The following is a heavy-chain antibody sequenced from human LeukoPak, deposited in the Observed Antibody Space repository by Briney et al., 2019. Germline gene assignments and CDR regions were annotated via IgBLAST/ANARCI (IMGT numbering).Heavy chain of an antibody. V-gene: IGHV1-18*01. CDR1: GYTFTSYG. CDR2: VSGYNDNT. Sequence: ASVKVSCKASGYTFTSYGISWVRQAPGQGLEWMGWVSGYNDNTKYAQKLQGRVTMTTDTSTSTAYMELRSLRSDDTAVYYCARDAIQGRLTSDYWGQGTLVTVSS. CDR3: ARDAIQGRLTSDY. J-gene: IGHJ4*02. D-gene: IGHD3-3*01.